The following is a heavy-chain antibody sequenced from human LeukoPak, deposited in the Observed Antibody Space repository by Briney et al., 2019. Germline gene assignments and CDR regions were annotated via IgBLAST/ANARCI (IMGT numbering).Heavy chain of an antibody. Sequence: PSETLSLTCTVSGGSISSYYWSWIRQPAGKGLEWIGRIYTSGSTNYNPSLKSRVTMSVDTSKNQFSLKLSSVTAADTAAYYCAREGSSSWYSAYDAFDIWGQGTMVTVSS. CDR3: AREGSSSWYSAYDAFDI. V-gene: IGHV4-4*07. CDR1: GGSISSYY. D-gene: IGHD6-13*01. CDR2: IYTSGST. J-gene: IGHJ3*02.